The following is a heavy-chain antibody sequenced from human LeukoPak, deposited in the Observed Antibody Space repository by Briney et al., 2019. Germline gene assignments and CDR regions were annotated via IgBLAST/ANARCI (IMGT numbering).Heavy chain of an antibody. CDR1: GGSISSSSYS. CDR3: ARSSFDY. CDR2: IYYSGST. V-gene: IGHV4-39*01. Sequence: SSETLSLTCTVSGGSISSSSYSWGWIRQPPGKGLEWIGSIYYSGSTYYNSSLKSRVTISVDTSKNQFSLNLSSVTAADTAVYYCARSSFDYWGQGTLVTVSS. J-gene: IGHJ4*02.